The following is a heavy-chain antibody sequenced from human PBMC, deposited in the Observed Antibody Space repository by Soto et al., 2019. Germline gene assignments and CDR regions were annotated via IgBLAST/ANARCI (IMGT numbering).Heavy chain of an antibody. V-gene: IGHV1-18*01. CDR2: RGGYKGNK. Sequence: QVQLVQSGAEVREPGASVKVSCNASGYTFTNYGVSWVRQAPGQGLEWMGWRGGYKGNKNYAQKPQRRVQLTTATSTRTAYMELRSLVSAETAVYYCAPHYLDTGMPSGYWGQGTLVTVSS. D-gene: IGHD5-18*01. J-gene: IGHJ4*02. CDR3: APHYLDTGMPSGY. CDR1: GYTFTNYG.